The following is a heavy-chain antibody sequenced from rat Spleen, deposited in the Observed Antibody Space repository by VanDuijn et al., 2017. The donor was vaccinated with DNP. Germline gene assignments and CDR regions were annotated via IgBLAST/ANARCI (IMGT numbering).Heavy chain of an antibody. CDR1: GFNFNDYW. J-gene: IGHJ2*01. Sequence: EVKLVESGGGLVKPGRSLKLSCAASGFNFNDYWMGWVRQAPGTGLEWIGEINEDSSVIKFAPSLKDKFTIYRNNDQNTLYLQMTKLGSEDTATYYCVREKFGVDYWGQGVMVTVSS. D-gene: IGHD4-3*01. V-gene: IGHV4-2*01. CDR2: INEDSSVI. CDR3: VREKFGVDY.